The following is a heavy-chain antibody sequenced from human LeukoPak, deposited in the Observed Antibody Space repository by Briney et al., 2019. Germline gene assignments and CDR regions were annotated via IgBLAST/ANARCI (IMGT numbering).Heavy chain of an antibody. Sequence: GGSLRLSCEASGFTFSGYWVHWVRQAPGKGLVWVSRMSSDSTRSSHADSVKGRFTISRDNAKKMVYLQMNSLRVEDSAVYYCAAGPSSNGHQLPYWGQGTLVTVSS. CDR3: AAGPSSNGHQLPY. D-gene: IGHD4-11*01. J-gene: IGHJ4*02. CDR1: GFTFSGYW. V-gene: IGHV3-74*01. CDR2: MSSDSTRS.